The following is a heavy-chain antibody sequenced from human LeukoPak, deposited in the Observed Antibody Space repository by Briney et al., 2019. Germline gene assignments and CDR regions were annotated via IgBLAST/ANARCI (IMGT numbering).Heavy chain of an antibody. CDR2: INARGST. CDR3: ARRRLGYYFVY. CDR1: GGSFSGYY. D-gene: IGHD6-13*01. Sequence: MPSETLTLSCGVYGGSFSGYYWSWIRQPPGKGLEWIGEINARGSTNYYPSRKSRVTLSAETAKNQSSSALQYVAIAGTAGFCCARRRLGYYFVYWGQRTLVTVSS. J-gene: IGHJ4*02. V-gene: IGHV4-34*01.